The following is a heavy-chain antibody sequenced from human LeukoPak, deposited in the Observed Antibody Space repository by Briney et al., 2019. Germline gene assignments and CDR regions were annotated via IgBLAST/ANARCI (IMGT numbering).Heavy chain of an antibody. J-gene: IGHJ4*02. CDR1: GFTFSSYG. V-gene: IGHV3-30*03. D-gene: IGHD2-2*01. CDR3: VPALKYQLLESAGWPVFFDY. CDR2: ISYDGSNK. Sequence: TGGSLRLSCAASGFTFSSYGMHWVRQAPGKGVEWVAVISYDGSNKYYADSVKGRFTISRDNAKNSLYLQMNSLRAEDTAVYYCVPALKYQLLESAGWPVFFDYWGQGTLVTVSS.